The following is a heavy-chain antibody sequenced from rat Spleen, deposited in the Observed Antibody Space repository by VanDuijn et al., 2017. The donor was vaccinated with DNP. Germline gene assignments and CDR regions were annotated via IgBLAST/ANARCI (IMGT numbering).Heavy chain of an antibody. D-gene: IGHD1-4*01. V-gene: IGHV5-19*01. J-gene: IGHJ2*01. Sequence: EVQLVESGGGLVQPGRSLKLSCAASGFTFSNYGMHWIRQAPTKGLEWVATINYEGSNTYYRDSVKGRFTISRDNAKSTLYLQMDSLRSDDTATYYGASRPPPTRGPFDYWGQGIMVTVSS. CDR2: INYEGSNT. CDR1: GFTFSNYG. CDR3: ASRPPPTRGPFDY.